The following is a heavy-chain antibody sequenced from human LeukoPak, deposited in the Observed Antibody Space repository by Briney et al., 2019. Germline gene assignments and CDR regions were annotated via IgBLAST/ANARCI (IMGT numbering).Heavy chain of an antibody. CDR3: ARQTGSGLFILP. CDR1: GGSLRSYY. D-gene: IGHD3/OR15-3a*01. CDR2: IYTSGST. J-gene: IGHJ4*02. V-gene: IGHV4-4*07. Sequence: SETLSLTCTVSGGSLRSYYWSWIRQPAGKGLEWLGRIYTSGSTNYNPSLNSQVTMSIDTSKNQFSLKLRSVTAADTAVYYCARQTGSGLFILPGGQGTLVTVSS.